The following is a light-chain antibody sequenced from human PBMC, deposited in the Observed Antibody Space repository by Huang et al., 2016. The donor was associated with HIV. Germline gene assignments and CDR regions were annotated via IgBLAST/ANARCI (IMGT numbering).Light chain of an antibody. CDR2: GAT. V-gene: IGKV1-8*01. J-gene: IGKJ5*01. CDR3: QQYYNYPF. CDR1: QNIANY. Sequence: AIRMTQSPSSLSASTGDRVTITCRASQNIANYLAWYQQKPGKVPKLLIHGATTLHNGVPSRFIGRRSGKDFALNISCLQSEDFATYYCQQYYNYPFFGPGTRLEI.